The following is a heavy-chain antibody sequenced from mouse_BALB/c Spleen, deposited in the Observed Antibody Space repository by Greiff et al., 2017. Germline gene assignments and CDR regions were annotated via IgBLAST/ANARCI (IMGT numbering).Heavy chain of an antibody. D-gene: IGHD2-4*01. CDR1: GFNIKDTY. J-gene: IGHJ1*01. Sequence: EVKLMESGAELVKPGASVKLSCTASGFNIKDTYMHWVKQRPEQGLEWIGRIDPANGNTKYDPKFQGKATITADTSSNTAYLQLSSLTSEDTAVYYCALTMITTRDWYFDVWGAGTTVTVSS. CDR3: ALTMITTRDWYFDV. V-gene: IGHV14-3*02. CDR2: IDPANGNT.